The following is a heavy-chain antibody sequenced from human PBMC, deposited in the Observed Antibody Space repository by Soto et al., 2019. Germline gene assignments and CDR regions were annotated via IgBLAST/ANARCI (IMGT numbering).Heavy chain of an antibody. CDR2: IYYSGST. Sequence: PSETLSLTCDVHGGSFSGYYWSWIRQHPGKGLEWIGYIYYSGSTYYNPSLKSRVTISVDTSKNQFSLKLSPVTAADTAVYYCARVCGGDCHNGMDVWGQGTTVTVSS. CDR3: ARVCGGDCHNGMDV. CDR1: GGSFSGYY. J-gene: IGHJ6*02. D-gene: IGHD2-21*02. V-gene: IGHV4-31*11.